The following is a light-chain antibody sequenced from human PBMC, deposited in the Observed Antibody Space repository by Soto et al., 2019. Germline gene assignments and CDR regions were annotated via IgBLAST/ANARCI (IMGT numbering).Light chain of an antibody. CDR3: QQTSAFPRT. V-gene: IGKV1-17*03. CDR2: DAS. Sequence: DIQMTQSPSAMSASVGDRFTMTFRASQGISNYLAWFQQKPGKVPKLLIYDASSLESGVPSRFSGSGAGTEFTLTISSLQPEDFATYYCQQTSAFPRTFGQGTKVDI. J-gene: IGKJ1*01. CDR1: QGISNY.